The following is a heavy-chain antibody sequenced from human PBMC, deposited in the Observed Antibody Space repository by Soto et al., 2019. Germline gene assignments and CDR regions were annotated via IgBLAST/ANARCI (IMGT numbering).Heavy chain of an antibody. J-gene: IGHJ4*02. D-gene: IGHD5-12*01. Sequence: QVQLVQSGAEVKKPGASVKVSCKASGYTFTGYYMHWVRQAPGQGLEWMGWINPNSGGTNYAQKFQGWVTMTRDTSISKAYMELSRLRSDDTAVYYCARDGSLDIVATMFDYWGQGTLVTVSS. CDR1: GYTFTGYY. V-gene: IGHV1-2*04. CDR3: ARDGSLDIVATMFDY. CDR2: INPNSGGT.